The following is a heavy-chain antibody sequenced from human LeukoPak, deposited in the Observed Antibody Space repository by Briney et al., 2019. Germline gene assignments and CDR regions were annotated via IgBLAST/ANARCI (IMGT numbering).Heavy chain of an antibody. D-gene: IGHD1-1*01. CDR2: LYSGGNT. CDR1: GFTVSRTY. J-gene: IGHJ5*02. Sequence: TGGSLRLSCAVSGFTVSRTYMSSVRQAAGKGREWVSVLYSGGNTYYADSVKGRFTIFRDSSKNTLYLQMNSLRAEDTAVYYCARDIPELVIPWGQGTLVTVPS. V-gene: IGHV3-66*01. CDR3: ARDIPELVIP.